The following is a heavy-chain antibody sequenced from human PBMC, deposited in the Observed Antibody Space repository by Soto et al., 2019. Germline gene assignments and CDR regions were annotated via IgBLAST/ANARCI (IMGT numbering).Heavy chain of an antibody. CDR1: GYSFTAKW. J-gene: IGHJ5*02. CDR3: ASQKTVIRGPLSSNWFDP. Sequence: PGESLKISCQAFGYSFTAKWIGWVRQMPGKGLEWMGIIYPDDSDTRYSPSFQGQVTISADKSIRTAYLQWSSLEASDTAIYYCASQKTVIRGPLSSNWFDPWGQGTLVTVSS. D-gene: IGHD1-1*01. V-gene: IGHV5-51*01. CDR2: IYPDDSDT.